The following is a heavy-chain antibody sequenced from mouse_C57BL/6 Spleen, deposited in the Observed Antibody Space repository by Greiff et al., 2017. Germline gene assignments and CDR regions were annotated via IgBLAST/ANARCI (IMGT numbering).Heavy chain of an antibody. V-gene: IGHV5-4*01. CDR2: ISDGGSYT. CDR3: AREDNYGSSYLFDY. CDR1: GFTFSSYA. D-gene: IGHD1-1*01. J-gene: IGHJ2*01. Sequence: EVKVVESGGGLVKPGGSLKLSCAASGFTFSSYAMSWVRQTPEKRLEWVATISDGGSYTYYPDNVKGRFTISRDNAKNNLYLQMSHLKSEDTAMYYCAREDNYGSSYLFDYWGQGTTLTVSS.